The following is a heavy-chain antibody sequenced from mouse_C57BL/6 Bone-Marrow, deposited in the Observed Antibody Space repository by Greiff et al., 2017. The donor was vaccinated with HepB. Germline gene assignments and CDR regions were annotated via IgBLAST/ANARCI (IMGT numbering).Heavy chain of an antibody. J-gene: IGHJ4*01. CDR2: SSSGGSYT. CDR3: ARHGIPMDY. Sequence: EVKLVESGGDLVKPGGSLKLSCAASGFTFSSYGMSWVRQTPDKRLEWVATSSSGGSYTYYPDSVKGRFTISRDNAKNTLYLQMSSLKSEDTAMYYCARHGIPMDYWGQGTAVTVSS. CDR1: GFTFSSYG. V-gene: IGHV5-6*01.